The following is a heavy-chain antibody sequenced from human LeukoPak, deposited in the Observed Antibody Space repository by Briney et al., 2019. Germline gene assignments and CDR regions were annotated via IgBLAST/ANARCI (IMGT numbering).Heavy chain of an antibody. Sequence: GGSLRLSCAASGFTFSDYYMSWIRQAPGKGLEWVSYISSSGSTISYAASVKGRFTISRDNANNSLYLQMNSLRAEDTAVYYCARGGYYGSGSSDAFDIWGQGTMVTVSS. CDR2: ISSSGSTI. CDR1: GFTFSDYY. J-gene: IGHJ3*02. CDR3: ARGGYYGSGSSDAFDI. V-gene: IGHV3-11*01. D-gene: IGHD3-10*01.